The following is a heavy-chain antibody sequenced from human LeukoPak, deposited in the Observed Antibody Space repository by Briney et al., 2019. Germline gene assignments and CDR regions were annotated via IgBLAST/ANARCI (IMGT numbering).Heavy chain of an antibody. D-gene: IGHD3-22*01. V-gene: IGHV3-23*01. CDR2: ISGSGGST. CDR1: GFTFSSYA. CDR3: AKDGYYYDNSGYCCDS. Sequence: PGGSLRLSCAASGFTFSSYAMSWVRQAPGKGLEWVSAISGSGGSTYYADSVKGRFTISRDNSKNTLYLQLNSLRAEDTAVYYCAKDGYYYDNSGYCCDSWGQGTLVTVSS. J-gene: IGHJ4*02.